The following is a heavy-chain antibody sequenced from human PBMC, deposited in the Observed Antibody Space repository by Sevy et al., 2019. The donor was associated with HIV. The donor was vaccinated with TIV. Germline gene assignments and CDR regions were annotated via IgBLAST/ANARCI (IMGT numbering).Heavy chain of an antibody. V-gene: IGHV4-59*01. CDR3: ARVPYCSTTSCSGGWFDP. Sequence: SETLSLTCTVSGGSISSYYWSWIRQPPGKGLEWIGHFYHSGTTNYNPSLKSRVTISVDTSKNQFPLNLSSVTAADTAVYYCARVPYCSTTSCSGGWFDPWGQGTLVTVSS. D-gene: IGHD2-2*01. CDR1: GGSISSYY. CDR2: FYHSGTT. J-gene: IGHJ5*02.